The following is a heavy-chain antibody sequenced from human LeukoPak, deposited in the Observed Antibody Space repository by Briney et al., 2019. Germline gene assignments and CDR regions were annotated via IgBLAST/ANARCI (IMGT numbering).Heavy chain of an antibody. J-gene: IGHJ4*02. D-gene: IGHD3-3*01. V-gene: IGHV4-59*11. Sequence: SETLSLTCSVSGYSISSHYWAWIRQTPEKGLEWIGYISYTGSTSYNPSLKSRLTISLDTPKNQFSLKLTSVSSAGTAVYYCARGVAHLFLPHFDYGGQGILVTV. CDR1: GYSISSHY. CDR3: ARGVAHLFLPHFDY. CDR2: ISYTGST.